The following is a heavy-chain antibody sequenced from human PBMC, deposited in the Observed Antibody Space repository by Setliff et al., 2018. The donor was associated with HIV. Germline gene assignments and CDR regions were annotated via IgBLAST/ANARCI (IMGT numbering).Heavy chain of an antibody. CDR3: TRVGSSGWTPFDC. J-gene: IGHJ4*02. Sequence: PGGSLRLSCAASGFKFHNYGMNWVRQAPGKGPEWVSSISGSSVFIFYADSVKGRFTIARDDAKNSLYLQMNSLRADDTAVYYCTRVGSSGWTPFDCWGQGTLVTVSS. D-gene: IGHD6-19*01. CDR1: GFKFHNYG. V-gene: IGHV3-21*01. CDR2: ISGSSVFI.